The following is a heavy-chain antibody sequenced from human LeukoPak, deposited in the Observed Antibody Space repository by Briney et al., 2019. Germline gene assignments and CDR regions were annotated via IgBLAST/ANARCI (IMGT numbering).Heavy chain of an antibody. Sequence: PGGSLRLSYAASGFTFSSYWMSWVRQAPGKGLEWVANIKQDGSEKYYVDSVKGRFTISRDNAKNSLYLQMNSLRAEDTAVYYCAREAKWGYCSSTSCLGFDYWGQGTLVTVSS. V-gene: IGHV3-7*01. CDR1: GFTFSSYW. J-gene: IGHJ4*02. CDR2: IKQDGSEK. CDR3: AREAKWGYCSSTSCLGFDY. D-gene: IGHD2-2*01.